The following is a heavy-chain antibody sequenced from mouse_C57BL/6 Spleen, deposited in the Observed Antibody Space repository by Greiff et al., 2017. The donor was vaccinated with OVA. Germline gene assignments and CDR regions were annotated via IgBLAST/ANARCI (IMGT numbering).Heavy chain of an antibody. CDR2: ISYSGST. Sequence: EVKLEESGPGLAKPSQTLSLTCSVTGYSITSDYWNWIRKFPGNKLEYMGYISYSGSTYYNPSLKSRISITRDTSKNQYYLQLNSVTTEDTATYYCARSFDYDVRAMDYWGQGTSVTVSS. J-gene: IGHJ4*01. V-gene: IGHV3-8*01. CDR3: ARSFDYDVRAMDY. D-gene: IGHD2-4*01. CDR1: GYSITSDY.